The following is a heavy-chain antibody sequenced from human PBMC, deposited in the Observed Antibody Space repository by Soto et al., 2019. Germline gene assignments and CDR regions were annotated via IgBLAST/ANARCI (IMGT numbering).Heavy chain of an antibody. D-gene: IGHD6-13*01. CDR3: TPDPILAAACEFDP. J-gene: IGHJ5*02. Sequence: EVQLVESGGGLVKPGGSLRLSCEASGFTFIYAWMSWVRQAPGKGLEWVGHIKSNTDGGTTDYAAPVNGRFTISRDDSNTTLYMQMSSLKTEDTAVYYCTPDPILAAACEFDPWGQGTLVTVSS. CDR1: GFTFIYAW. V-gene: IGHV3-15*01. CDR2: IKSNTDGGTT.